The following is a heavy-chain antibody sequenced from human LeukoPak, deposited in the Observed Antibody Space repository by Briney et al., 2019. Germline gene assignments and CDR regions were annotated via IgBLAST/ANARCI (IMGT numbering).Heavy chain of an antibody. J-gene: IGHJ5*02. D-gene: IGHD6-19*01. V-gene: IGHV4-34*01. CDR2: INHSGST. Sequence: SETLSLTCAVYGGSFSGYYWSWIRQPPGEGLEWIGEINHSGSTNYNPSLKSRVTISVDTSKNQFSLKLSSVTAADTAVYYCARGRGAVAGTEWFDPWGQGTLVTVSS. CDR1: GGSFSGYY. CDR3: ARGRGAVAGTEWFDP.